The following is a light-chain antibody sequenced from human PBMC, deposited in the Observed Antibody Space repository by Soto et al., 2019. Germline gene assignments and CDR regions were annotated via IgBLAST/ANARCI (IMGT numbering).Light chain of an antibody. CDR3: HQYYSTPIT. V-gene: IGKV4-1*01. CDR1: QSVLYSSNNKNY. J-gene: IGKJ5*01. Sequence: DIVMTQSPDSLPVSLGETATINCKSSQSVLYSSNNKNYLAWYHQKPGQPPKLLIYWASTRESGVPDRFSGSGSGTDFTPTISSLQAEDVAVYYCHQYYSTPITFGQGTRWIL. CDR2: WAS.